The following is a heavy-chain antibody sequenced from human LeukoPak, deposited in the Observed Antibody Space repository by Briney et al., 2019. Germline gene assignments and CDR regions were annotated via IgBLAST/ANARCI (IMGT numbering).Heavy chain of an antibody. CDR3: ARDPKPQLLLDY. CDR2: INPYSGAI. D-gene: IGHD2-2*01. CDR1: GYTFTGYY. J-gene: IGHJ4*02. V-gene: IGHV1-2*02. Sequence: ASVKVSCKASGYTFTGYYIHWVRQAPGQGLEWMGWINPYSGAINYAQKFQGRVTLTRDTSISTAYMELSRLTSGDTAVYYCARDPKPQLLLDYWGQGTLVTVSS.